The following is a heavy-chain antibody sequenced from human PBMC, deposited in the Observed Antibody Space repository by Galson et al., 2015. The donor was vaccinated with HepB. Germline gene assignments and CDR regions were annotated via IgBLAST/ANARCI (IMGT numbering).Heavy chain of an antibody. Sequence: SVKVSCKVSGYTLNEVSMHWVRQAPGKGLEWMGGFDPEDGDTIYAQKFQGRATMTEDTSTDTAYMDLSSLRSEDTAVYYCATGRYSNGYYSSNQYYGLDVWGQGTTVTVS. V-gene: IGHV1-24*01. CDR3: ATGRYSNGYYSSNQYYGLDV. CDR1: GYTLNEVS. J-gene: IGHJ6*02. D-gene: IGHD3-22*01. CDR2: FDPEDGDT.